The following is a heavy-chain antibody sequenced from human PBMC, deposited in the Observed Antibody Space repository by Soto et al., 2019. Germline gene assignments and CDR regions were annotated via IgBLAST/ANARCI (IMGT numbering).Heavy chain of an antibody. V-gene: IGHV3-21*01. Sequence: EVQLVESGGGLVKPGGSLRLSCAASGFTFSSYSMNWVRQAPGKGLEWDSSISSSSSYIYYADSVKGRFTISRDNAKNSLYLQMNSLRAEDTAVYYCARESWGTVYYFDYWGQGTLVTVSS. CDR2: ISSSSSYI. J-gene: IGHJ4*02. D-gene: IGHD4-17*01. CDR3: ARESWGTVYYFDY. CDR1: GFTFSSYS.